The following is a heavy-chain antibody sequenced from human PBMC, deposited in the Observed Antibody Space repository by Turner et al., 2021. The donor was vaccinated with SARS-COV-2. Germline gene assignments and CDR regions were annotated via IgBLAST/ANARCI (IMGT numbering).Heavy chain of an antibody. J-gene: IGHJ4*02. Sequence: EVQMVESGGGLLRPGESLRLSCAASGFTFGTYDMPWVRQPTGKSLEWASAIGVIGDTYYSGSVKGRFTISRENARNSLYLQINSLRAEDTAVYYCVREYCGGGICPGFYYFDFWGQGTLVTVSS. V-gene: IGHV3-13*01. D-gene: IGHD2-15*01. CDR3: VREYCGGGICPGFYYFDF. CDR1: GFTFGTYD. CDR2: IGVIGDT.